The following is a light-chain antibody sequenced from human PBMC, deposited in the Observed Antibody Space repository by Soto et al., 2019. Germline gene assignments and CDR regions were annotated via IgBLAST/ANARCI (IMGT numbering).Light chain of an antibody. V-gene: IGLV6-57*02. CDR2: ENN. Sequence: NFMLTQPHSVSESPGKTVTISCTGSSGTIASNYVQWYQQRPGSAPTIVIYENNQRPSGVPDRFSGSIDSSSNSASLAISGLKNEDEADYYCQSYDSSNPVVFGGGTKLTVL. J-gene: IGLJ2*01. CDR1: SGTIASNY. CDR3: QSYDSSNPVV.